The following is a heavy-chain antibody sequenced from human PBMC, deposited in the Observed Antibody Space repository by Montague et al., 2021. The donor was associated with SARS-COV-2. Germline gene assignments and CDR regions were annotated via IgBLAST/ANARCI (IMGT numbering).Heavy chain of an antibody. Sequence: SETLSLTCAVYGGSFSGYYWSWIRQPPGRGPEWIGETNHSGRTNXXPSLKGRVTISVDTSKNQFSLRLSSVTAAETAVYYCARGCCSGDGSNWYDFDDWGQGTLVTVSS. CDR3: ARGCCSGDGSNWYDFDD. D-gene: IGHD1-1*01. J-gene: IGHJ4*01. V-gene: IGHV4-34*01. CDR2: TNHSGRT. CDR1: GGSFSGYY.